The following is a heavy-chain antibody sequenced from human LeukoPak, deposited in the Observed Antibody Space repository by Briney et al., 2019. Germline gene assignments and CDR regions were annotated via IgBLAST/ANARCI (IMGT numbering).Heavy chain of an antibody. V-gene: IGHV4-61*02. J-gene: IGHJ6*03. CDR3: ARDLIQLWLGGYYYYMDV. CDR1: GGSISSGSYY. Sequence: SETLSLTCTVYGGSISSGSYYWSWIRQPAGKGLEWIGRIYTSGSTNYNPSLKSRVTISVDTSKNQFSLKLSSVAAADTAVYYCARDLIQLWLGGYYYYMDVWGKGTTVTVSS. CDR2: IYTSGST. D-gene: IGHD5-18*01.